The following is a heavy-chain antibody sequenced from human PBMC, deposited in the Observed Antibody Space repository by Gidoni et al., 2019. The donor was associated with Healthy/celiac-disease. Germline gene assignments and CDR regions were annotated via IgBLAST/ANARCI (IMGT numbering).Heavy chain of an antibody. CDR3: ARGGAYSGYDKFDY. Sequence: QVQLQESGPGLVKTSQTLSLTCTVPGGSISRGGYYWSWIRQHPGKGLEWIGYIYYSGSTYYNPSLKSRVTISVDTSKNQFSLKLSSVTAADTAVYYCARGGAYSGYDKFDYWGQGTLVTVSS. J-gene: IGHJ4*02. V-gene: IGHV4-31*03. CDR1: GGSISRGGYY. CDR2: IYYSGST. D-gene: IGHD5-12*01.